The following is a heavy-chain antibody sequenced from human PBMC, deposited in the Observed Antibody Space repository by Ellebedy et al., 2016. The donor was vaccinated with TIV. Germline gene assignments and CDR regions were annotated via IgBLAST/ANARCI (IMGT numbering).Heavy chain of an antibody. CDR1: GFTFSSYA. V-gene: IGHV3-30-3*01. CDR3: ARDGPTSKAAADYYYGMDV. J-gene: IGHJ6*02. D-gene: IGHD6-13*01. Sequence: GESLKISCVASGFTFSSYAMHWVRQAPGKGLEWVAIISYDGSNKYYAGSVKGRFTISRDNSKNTLYLQMNSLRAEDTAVYYCARDGPTSKAAADYYYGMDVWGQGTTVTVSS. CDR2: ISYDGSNK.